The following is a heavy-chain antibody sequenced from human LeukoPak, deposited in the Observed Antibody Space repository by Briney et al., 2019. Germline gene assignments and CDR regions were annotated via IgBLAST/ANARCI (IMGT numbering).Heavy chain of an antibody. CDR3: ARRSTYGSGTNYLFDY. V-gene: IGHV5-51*01. CDR2: IYPGDSDT. J-gene: IGHJ4*02. D-gene: IGHD3-10*01. CDR1: GYSFPIYW. Sequence: GESLKISCKGSGYSFPIYWIAWVRQMPGKGLEWMGIIYPGDSDTRYSPSFQGQITISADKSISTAYLQWSSLKASDAAMYYCARRSTYGSGTNYLFDYWGQGTLVTVSS.